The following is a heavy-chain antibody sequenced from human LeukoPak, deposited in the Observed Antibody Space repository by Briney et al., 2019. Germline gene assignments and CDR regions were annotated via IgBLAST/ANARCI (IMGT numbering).Heavy chain of an antibody. V-gene: IGHV3-48*01. CDR3: AREYSSSSGRAFDI. CDR1: GFTFSTYA. D-gene: IGHD6-6*01. CDR2: ISSSSSTI. Sequence: GGSLRLSCAASGFTFSTYAMNWVRQAPGKGLEWVLYISSSSSTIYYAESVRGRFTISRDNAKNSLYLQMNSLRAEDTAVYYCAREYSSSSGRAFDIWGQGTMVTVSS. J-gene: IGHJ3*02.